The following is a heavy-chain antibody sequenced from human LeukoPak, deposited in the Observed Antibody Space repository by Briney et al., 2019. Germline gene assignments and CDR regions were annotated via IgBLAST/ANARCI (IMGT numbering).Heavy chain of an antibody. Sequence: GESLKISCKGSGYSFTSYWIGWVRQMPGEGLEWMGVIYPTDSNTTYSPSFQGQVTISADKSISTAYLQWSSLKASDTAMYYCARHPGDSGGYPWDYWGQGTLVTVSS. CDR3: ARHPGDSGGYPWDY. D-gene: IGHD3-22*01. CDR1: GYSFTSYW. J-gene: IGHJ4*02. V-gene: IGHV5-51*01. CDR2: IYPTDSNT.